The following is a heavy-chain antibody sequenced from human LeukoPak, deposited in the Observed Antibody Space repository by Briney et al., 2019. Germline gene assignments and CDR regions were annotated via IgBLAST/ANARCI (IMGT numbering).Heavy chain of an antibody. D-gene: IGHD2-2*01. V-gene: IGHV1-2*02. CDR3: ARGRDIVVGY. J-gene: IGHJ4*02. CDR2: SNPNSGGT. CDR1: GYTFTVYY. Sequence: GASVTVSFTSSGYTFTVYYMHWVRQAPAQGQERMGWSNPNSGGTNYAQKFQGGVTMTRDTSISTCYMELSRRRSDGTAVYYCARGRDIVVGYWGQGTLVTVSS.